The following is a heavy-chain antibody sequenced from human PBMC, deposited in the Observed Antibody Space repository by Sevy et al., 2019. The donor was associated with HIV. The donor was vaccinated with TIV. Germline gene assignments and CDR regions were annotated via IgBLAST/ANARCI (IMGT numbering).Heavy chain of an antibody. CDR1: EFTVSSSY. CDR3: ARDYSGSYYRFDL. J-gene: IGHJ4*01. V-gene: IGHV3-48*02. CDR2: ITRDGKTK. Sequence: GGSLRLSCAASEFTVSSSYMSWVRQAPGKGLEWLAYITRDGKTKYYADFVKGRFTISRDNAQNSLFLQLNSLRDDDTAVYYCARDYSGSYYRFDLWGHGTLVTVSS. D-gene: IGHD1-26*01.